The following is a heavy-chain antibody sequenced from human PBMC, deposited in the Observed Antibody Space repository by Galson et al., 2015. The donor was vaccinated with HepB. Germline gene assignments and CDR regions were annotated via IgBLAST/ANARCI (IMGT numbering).Heavy chain of an antibody. CDR2: ITSSGSNI. CDR3: ARSYRGRAGASDY. Sequence: SLRLSCAASGFTFSDYYMSWIRQAPGKGLEGVSYITSSGSNIYYADSVKGRFTISRDNAKNSLYLQMNSLRAEDTAVYYCARSYRGRAGASDYWGQGTLVTVSP. D-gene: IGHD1-26*01. J-gene: IGHJ4*02. CDR1: GFTFSDYY. V-gene: IGHV3-11*01.